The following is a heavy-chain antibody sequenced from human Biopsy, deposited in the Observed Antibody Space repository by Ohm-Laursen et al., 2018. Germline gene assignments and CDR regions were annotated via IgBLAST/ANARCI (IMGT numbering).Heavy chain of an antibody. CDR2: IYYRGNT. V-gene: IGHV4-59*08. CDR1: GGSISSYY. CDR3: ARRLPLRGFAFDV. J-gene: IGHJ3*01. D-gene: IGHD3-10*01. Sequence: SETLSLTCIVSGGSISSYYWSWIRQPPGKGLEWIGNIYYRGNTNYSPSLKSRATISLDSSKNQFSLNLNSVTATDTAVYYCARRLPLRGFAFDVWGQGTVVTVS.